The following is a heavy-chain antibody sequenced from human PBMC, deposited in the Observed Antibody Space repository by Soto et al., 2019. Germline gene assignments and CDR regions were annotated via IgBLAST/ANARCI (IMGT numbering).Heavy chain of an antibody. Sequence: PGGSLRLSCAASGFTFDDYTMHWVRQAPGKGLEWVSLISWDGGSTYYADSVKGRFTISRDNSKNSLYLQMNSLRTEDTALYYCAKDKSPDQFYYYGMDVWGQGTTVTVSS. J-gene: IGHJ6*02. CDR1: GFTFDDYT. CDR2: ISWDGGST. V-gene: IGHV3-43*01. CDR3: AKDKSPDQFYYYGMDV.